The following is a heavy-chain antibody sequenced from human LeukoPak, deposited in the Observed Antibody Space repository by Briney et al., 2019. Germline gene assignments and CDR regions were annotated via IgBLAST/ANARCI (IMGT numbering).Heavy chain of an antibody. CDR1: GGSISIYY. Sequence: SETLSLTCTVSGGSISIYYWNWIRQPPGKGLEWIGYIYSSGSTIYNPSLKSRVTMSVDTSKNQFSLKLRSATAADTAVYYCARSYSGTNHPFDFWGQGTLVTVSS. J-gene: IGHJ4*02. CDR2: IYSSGST. CDR3: ARSYSGTNHPFDF. V-gene: IGHV4-59*01. D-gene: IGHD5-12*01.